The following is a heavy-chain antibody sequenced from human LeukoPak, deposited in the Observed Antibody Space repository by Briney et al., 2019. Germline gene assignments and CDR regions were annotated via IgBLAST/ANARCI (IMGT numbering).Heavy chain of an antibody. V-gene: IGHV3-30*18. CDR2: ISFDGSDK. D-gene: IGHD3-22*01. CDR3: AKTYYYDSRASLYYFDS. Sequence: PGRSLRLSCAASGFAFNSYGMHWVRQAPGKGLDWVAIISFDGSDKFYADSVKGRFTVSRDNSKNTLYLQMNSLSAEDTAVYYCAKTYYYDSRASLYYFDSWGQGTLVTVSS. CDR1: GFAFNSYG. J-gene: IGHJ4*02.